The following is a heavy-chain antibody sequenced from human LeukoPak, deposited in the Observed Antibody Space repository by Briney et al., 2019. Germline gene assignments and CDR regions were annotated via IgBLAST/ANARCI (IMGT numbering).Heavy chain of an antibody. J-gene: IGHJ4*02. V-gene: IGHV4-39*07. CDR1: GGSISSSSYY. CDR3: ARVVAALGFFSY. Sequence: SETLSLTCTVSGGSISSSSYYWGWIRQPPGKGLEWIGSIYYSGSTYYNPSLKSRVTISVDTSKNQFSLKLSSVTAADTAVYYCARVVAALGFFSYWGQGTLVTVSS. CDR2: IYYSGST. D-gene: IGHD6-13*01.